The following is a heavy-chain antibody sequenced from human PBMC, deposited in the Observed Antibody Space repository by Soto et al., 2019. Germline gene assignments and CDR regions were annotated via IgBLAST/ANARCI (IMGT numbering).Heavy chain of an antibody. D-gene: IGHD3-9*01. V-gene: IGHV3-21*01. CDR3: AREGKGYDILTGPGPFDY. Sequence: GGSLRLSCAASGFTFSSYSMNWVRQAPGKGLEWVSSISSSSSYIYYADSVKGRFTISRDNAKNSLYLQMNSLRAEDTAVYYCAREGKGYDILTGPGPFDYWGQGTLVTVSS. CDR2: ISSSSSYI. J-gene: IGHJ4*02. CDR1: GFTFSSYS.